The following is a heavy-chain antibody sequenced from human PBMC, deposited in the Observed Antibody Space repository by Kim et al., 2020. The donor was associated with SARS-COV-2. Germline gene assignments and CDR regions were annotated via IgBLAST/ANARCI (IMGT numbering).Heavy chain of an antibody. D-gene: IGHD3-10*01. V-gene: IGHV4-59*01. J-gene: IGHJ4*02. CDR1: GGSISSYY. CDR2: IYYSGST. CDR3: ARAMAEWFREPYYFDY. Sequence: SETLSLTCTVSGGSISSYYWSWIRQPPGKGLEWIGYIYYSGSTNYNPSLKSRVTISVDTSKNQFSLKLSSVTAADTAVYYCARAMAEWFREPYYFDYWGQGTLVTVSS.